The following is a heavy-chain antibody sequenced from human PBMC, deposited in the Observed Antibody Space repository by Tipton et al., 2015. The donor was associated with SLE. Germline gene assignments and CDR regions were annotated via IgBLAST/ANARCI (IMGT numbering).Heavy chain of an antibody. CDR2: IYSGGST. Sequence: SLRLSCAASGFTFSSYAMSWVRQAPGKGLEWVSVIYSGGSTYYADSVKGRLTISRDNSKNTLYLQMNSLRAEDTAVYYCAKDDRAVAGSRYWGQGTLVTVSS. J-gene: IGHJ4*02. CDR3: AKDDRAVAGSRY. D-gene: IGHD6-19*01. CDR1: GFTFSSYA. V-gene: IGHV3-23*03.